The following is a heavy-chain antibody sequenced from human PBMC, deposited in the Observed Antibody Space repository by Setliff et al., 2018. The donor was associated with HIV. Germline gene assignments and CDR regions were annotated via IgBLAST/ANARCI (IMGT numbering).Heavy chain of an antibody. D-gene: IGHD3-10*01. Sequence: SETLSLTCAVSGYSISSGYYLGWIRQPPGKGLEWIGSIYHGGTTYYNPSLRSRVPISEDASKNQFSLTLTSVTAADTSVYYFARDPPLITYGPDHPFDIWGQGTMVTVSS. J-gene: IGHJ3*02. V-gene: IGHV4-38-2*02. CDR2: IYHGGTT. CDR1: GYSISSGYY. CDR3: ARDPPLITYGPDHPFDI.